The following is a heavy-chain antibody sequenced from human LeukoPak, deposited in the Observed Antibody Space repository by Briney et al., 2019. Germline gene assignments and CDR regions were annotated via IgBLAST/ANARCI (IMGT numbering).Heavy chain of an antibody. CDR3: AGDSSSSIYFDY. J-gene: IGHJ4*02. D-gene: IGHD6-6*01. CDR2: IYYSGST. CDR1: GGSISSSY. Sequence: SETLSLTCTVSGGSISSSYWSWIRQPPGKGLEWIGYIYYSGSTNYNPSLKSRVTISVDTSKNQFSLKLSSVTAADTAVYYCAGDSSSSIYFDYWGQGTLVTVSS. V-gene: IGHV4-59*01.